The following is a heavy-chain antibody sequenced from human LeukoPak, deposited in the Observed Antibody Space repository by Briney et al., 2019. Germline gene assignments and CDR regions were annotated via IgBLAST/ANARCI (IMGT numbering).Heavy chain of an antibody. D-gene: IGHD3-10*01. J-gene: IGHJ4*02. Sequence: SETLSLTCAVSGDSISNSYWWTWVRQPPGKGLEWIGEVNHSGSTDYNPSLKSRVTISVDKSKNQFSLKLTSVTAADTAVYYCARDSPGSGLKCDQWGQGTLVTVS. CDR2: VNHSGST. CDR1: GDSISNSYW. V-gene: IGHV4-4*02. CDR3: ARDSPGSGLKCDQ.